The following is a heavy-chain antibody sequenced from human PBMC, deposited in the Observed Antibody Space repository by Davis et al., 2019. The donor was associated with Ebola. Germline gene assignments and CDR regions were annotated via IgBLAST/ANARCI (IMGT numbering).Heavy chain of an antibody. V-gene: IGHV5-51*01. CDR2: IYPSDSDT. J-gene: IGHJ6*04. D-gene: IGHD2-2*01. CDR1: GYTFTRYW. Sequence: GESLKISCQASGYTFTRYWIVWVRQMPGKGLEWMGLIYPSDSDTVYSPSFQGQVTISADKSISTAYLQWNTLKASDTAMYYCARSSILVVPWGAMDVWGRGTTVTVSP. CDR3: ARSSILVVPWGAMDV.